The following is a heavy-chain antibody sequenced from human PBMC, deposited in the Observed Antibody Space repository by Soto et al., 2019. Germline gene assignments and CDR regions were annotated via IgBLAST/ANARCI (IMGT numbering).Heavy chain of an antibody. Sequence: QVQLQESGPGLVKPSENLSLTCTVSGGSVSSGSYYWSWIRQPPGKGLEWIAYIYYSGSTNYNPSRKSRVTISVDTTNNQFSLKRSSVTAADTAVYYCARYLAAAGKSHWFDPWGQGTLVTVSS. CDR3: ARYLAAAGKSHWFDP. CDR2: IYYSGST. CDR1: GGSVSSGSYY. D-gene: IGHD6-13*01. V-gene: IGHV4-61*01. J-gene: IGHJ5*02.